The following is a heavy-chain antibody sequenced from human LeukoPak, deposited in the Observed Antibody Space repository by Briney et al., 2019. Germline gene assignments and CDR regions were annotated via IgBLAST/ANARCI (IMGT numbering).Heavy chain of an antibody. V-gene: IGHV3-43*02. CDR1: GFTLDDYA. CDR3: AKDIRWRVYYMDV. Sequence: GGSLRLSCAASGFTLDDYAMRWVRQAPGKGLEWVSLINEDGRSTYYAGSVKGRFTISRDNSKNSLYLQMNSLRTEDTALYYCAKDIRWRVYYMDVWGKGTTVTVSS. J-gene: IGHJ6*03. D-gene: IGHD2-15*01. CDR2: INEDGRST.